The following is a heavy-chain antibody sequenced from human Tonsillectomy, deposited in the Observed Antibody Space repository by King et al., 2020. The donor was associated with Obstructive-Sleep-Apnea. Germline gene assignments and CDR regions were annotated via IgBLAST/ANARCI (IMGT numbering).Heavy chain of an antibody. V-gene: IGHV4-59*01. D-gene: IGHD6-19*01. CDR1: GGSISSYY. Sequence: QLQESGPGLVKPSETLPLTCTVSGGSISSYYWSWIRQPPGKGLEWIGYIYYSGSTNYSPSLKSRVTISVDTSKNQFSLKLSSVTAADTAVYYCARVTAVAGTIWFDPWGQGTLVTVSS. CDR2: IYYSGST. J-gene: IGHJ5*02. CDR3: ARVTAVAGTIWFDP.